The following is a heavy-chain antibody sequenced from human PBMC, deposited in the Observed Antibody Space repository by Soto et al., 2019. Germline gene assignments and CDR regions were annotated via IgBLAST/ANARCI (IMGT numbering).Heavy chain of an antibody. Sequence: SETLSLTCTVSGGSISSGGYYWSWIRQHPGKGLEWIGYIYYSGSTYYNPSLKSRVTISVDTSKNQFSLKLSSVTAPDTAVYYCARDSRRWRNGDYGRFDYWGQGTLVTVSS. CDR1: GGSISSGGYY. J-gene: IGHJ4*02. CDR3: ARDSRRWRNGDYGRFDY. D-gene: IGHD4-17*01. V-gene: IGHV4-31*03. CDR2: IYYSGST.